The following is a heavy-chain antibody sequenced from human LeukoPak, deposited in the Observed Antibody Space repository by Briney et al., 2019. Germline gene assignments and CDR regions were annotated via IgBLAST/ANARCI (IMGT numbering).Heavy chain of an antibody. CDR3: ARDRSIVGATNFDY. CDR2: ISAYNGNT. CDR1: GYTFTSYG. Sequence: APVKVSCKASGYTFTSYGISWVRQAPGQGLEWMGWISAYNGNTNYAQKLQGRVTMTTDTSTSTAYMELRSLRSDDTAVYYCARDRSIVGATNFDYWGQGTLVTVSS. V-gene: IGHV1-18*01. J-gene: IGHJ4*02. D-gene: IGHD1-26*01.